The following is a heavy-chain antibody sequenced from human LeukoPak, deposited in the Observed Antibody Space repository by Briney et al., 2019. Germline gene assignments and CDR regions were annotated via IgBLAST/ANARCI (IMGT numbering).Heavy chain of an antibody. CDR1: GFTFSTYY. V-gene: IGHV3-21*01. J-gene: IGHJ4*02. CDR3: IRDLFDDYSLDY. CDR2: ITGSSSYI. D-gene: IGHD3-16*01. Sequence: KPGGSLRLSCAASGFTFSTYYMNWVRQAPGKGLEWVSFITGSSSYIYYTDSVKGRFTISRDNARNSLYLQMSSLRVEDTAVYYCIRDLFDDYSLDYWGQGALVTVSS.